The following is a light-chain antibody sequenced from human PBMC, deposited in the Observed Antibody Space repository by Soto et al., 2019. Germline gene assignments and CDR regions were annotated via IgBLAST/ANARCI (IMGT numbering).Light chain of an antibody. CDR3: SSYTSSNSWV. CDR1: SSDVGGYDY. CDR2: DVS. V-gene: IGLV2-14*01. Sequence: QSALTQPASVSGSPGQSIAISCTGTSSDVGGYDYVSWYQQHPGRAPKLMIYDVSNRPSGASNRFSGSKSGNTASLTISGHQPEDEADYYCSSYTSSNSWVFGGGTKLTVL. J-gene: IGLJ3*02.